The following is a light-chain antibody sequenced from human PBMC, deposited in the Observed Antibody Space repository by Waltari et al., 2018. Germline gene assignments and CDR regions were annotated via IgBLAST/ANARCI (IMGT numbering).Light chain of an antibody. Sequence: SYELTQPPSVSVSPGQTARITCSGDALPNKYGYWYQQKSGQAPVLVIHEDNKRGCGIPDRFSGSSSGTMVTLTISGAQVEDEGDYYGYSTDRTGKQRVFGGGTKLTVL. J-gene: IGLJ2*01. CDR2: EDN. CDR1: ALPNKY. CDR3: YSTDRTGKQRV. V-gene: IGLV3-10*01.